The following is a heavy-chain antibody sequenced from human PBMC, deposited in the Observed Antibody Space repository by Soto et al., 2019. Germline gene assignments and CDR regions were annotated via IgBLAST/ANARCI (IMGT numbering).Heavy chain of an antibody. D-gene: IGHD6-19*01. CDR3: ARXQSGVLYSSGWYEMLFH. CDR2: IIPIFGTA. CDR1: GGTFSSYA. V-gene: IGHV1-69*13. Sequence: GASVKVSCKASGGTFSSYAISWVRQAPGQGLEWMGGIIPIFGTANYAQKFQGRVTITADESTSTAYMELSSLRSEDTAVYYCARXQSGVLYSSGWYEMLFHWGQGTLVTVSS. J-gene: IGHJ4*02.